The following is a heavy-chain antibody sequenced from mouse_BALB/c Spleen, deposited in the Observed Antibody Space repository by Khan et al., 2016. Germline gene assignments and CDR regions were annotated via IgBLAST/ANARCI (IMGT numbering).Heavy chain of an antibody. CDR3: VRHNTTAWFAY. V-gene: IGHV10-1*02. J-gene: IGHJ3*01. CDR2: IRSNSNNYAT. Sequence: EVQLVESGGGLVQPKGSLKLSCAASGFTFNTYAMNWVRQAPGKGLEWVARIRSNSNNYATYYADSVKDRFTVSRDDSQSMLYLQMNNLKTEDTAMYCSVRHNTTAWFAYWVQGTLVTVSA. CDR1: GFTFNTYA. D-gene: IGHD2-12*01.